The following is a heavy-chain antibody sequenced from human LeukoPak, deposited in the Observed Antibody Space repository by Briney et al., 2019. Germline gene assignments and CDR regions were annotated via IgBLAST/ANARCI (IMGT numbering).Heavy chain of an antibody. V-gene: IGHV4-59*05. CDR1: GGSISSYY. D-gene: IGHD1-26*01. Sequence: SETLSLTCTVSGGSISSYYWSWIRQPPGKGLEWIGSIYYSGSTYYNPSLKSRVTISVDTSKNQFSLKLSSVTAADTAVYYCARQSGSYVKSDYWGQGTLVTVSS. CDR2: IYYSGST. J-gene: IGHJ4*02. CDR3: ARQSGSYVKSDY.